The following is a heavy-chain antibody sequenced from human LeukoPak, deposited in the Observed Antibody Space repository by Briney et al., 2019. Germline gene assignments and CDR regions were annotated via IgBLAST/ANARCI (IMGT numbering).Heavy chain of an antibody. V-gene: IGHV4-59*08. D-gene: IGHD6-13*01. CDR2: IYSSGST. Sequence: PSETLSLTCTVSGGSMNRYYWSWIRQSPGKGLEWIGYIYSSGSTNYNPSLKSRATISVDTSKNQFSLRLTSVTAADTAVYYCARRPAADGLNWFDPWGQGTLVTVSS. J-gene: IGHJ5*02. CDR1: GGSMNRYY. CDR3: ARRPAADGLNWFDP.